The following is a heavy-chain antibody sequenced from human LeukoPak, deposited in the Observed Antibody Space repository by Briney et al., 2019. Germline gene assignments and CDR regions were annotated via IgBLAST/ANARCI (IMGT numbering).Heavy chain of an antibody. V-gene: IGHV3-23*01. CDR1: GFTFSTYT. CDR2: ISGDGYSA. J-gene: IGHJ4*02. Sequence: GGSLRLSCAASGFTFSTYTMAWVRQAPGGGLEWVSGISGDGYSAYYADSVKGRFAISRDNSKSTLYLQMNSLRAEDTAVYYCAKDFGRNLGGPGYWGRGTRVTVSS. CDR3: AKDFGRNLGGPGY. D-gene: IGHD3-10*01.